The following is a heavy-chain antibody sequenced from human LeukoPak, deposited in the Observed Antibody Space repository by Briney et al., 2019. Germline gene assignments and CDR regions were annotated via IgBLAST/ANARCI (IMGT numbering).Heavy chain of an antibody. V-gene: IGHV3-23*01. CDR1: GFTFSNYA. CDR2: ISGSSGST. D-gene: IGHD3-3*01. J-gene: IGHJ6*03. Sequence: TGGSLRLSCAASGFTFSNYAMSWVRQAPGKGLEWVSGISGSSGSTYYADSVKGRFTISGDNSKNTLYLQMNSLRAEDTAVYYCAREIGVIIVMDVWGKGTTVTVSS. CDR3: AREIGVIIVMDV.